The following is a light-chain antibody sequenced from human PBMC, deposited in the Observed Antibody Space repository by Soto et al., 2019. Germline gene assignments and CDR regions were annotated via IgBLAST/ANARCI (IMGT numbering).Light chain of an antibody. CDR3: CSYSGSARV. Sequence: QSALIQPPSVSGSPGQSVTISCSGTSGDVGNYDYVSWYQQQPGTVPKPMIYHVNIQPSGVPDRFSGSKSGTSASMTISGLQAEDEADYHCCSYSGSARVFGGGTKVTVL. J-gene: IGLJ3*02. CDR2: HVN. V-gene: IGLV2-11*01. CDR1: SGDVGNYDY.